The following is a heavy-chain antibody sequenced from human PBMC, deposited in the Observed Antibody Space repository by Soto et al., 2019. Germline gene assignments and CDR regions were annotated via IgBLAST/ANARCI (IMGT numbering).Heavy chain of an antibody. CDR3: ARDDPGITIFGVVMTFDY. D-gene: IGHD3-3*01. CDR1: GFTFSSYW. CDR2: IKQDGSEK. Sequence: SLRLSCAASGFTFSSYWMSWVRQAPGKGLEWVANIKQDGSEKYYVDSVKGRFTISRDNAKNSLYLQMNSLRAEDTAVYYCARDDPGITIFGVVMTFDYWGQGTLVTVSS. J-gene: IGHJ4*02. V-gene: IGHV3-7*01.